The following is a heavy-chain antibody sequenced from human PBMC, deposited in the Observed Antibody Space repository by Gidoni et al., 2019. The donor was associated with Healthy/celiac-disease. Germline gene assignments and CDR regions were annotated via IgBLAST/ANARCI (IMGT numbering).Heavy chain of an antibody. J-gene: IGHJ3*02. CDR3: AKDLGNAPPLNDAFDI. CDR1: GFTFDDYA. V-gene: IGHV3-9*01. CDR2: ISWNSGSI. Sequence: EVQLVESGGGLVQPGRSLRLSCAASGFTFDDYAMHWVRQAPGKGLGWVSGISWNSGSIGYADSVKGRFTISRDNAKNSLYLQMNSLRAEDTALYYCAKDLGNAPPLNDAFDIWGQGTMVTVSS. D-gene: IGHD7-27*01.